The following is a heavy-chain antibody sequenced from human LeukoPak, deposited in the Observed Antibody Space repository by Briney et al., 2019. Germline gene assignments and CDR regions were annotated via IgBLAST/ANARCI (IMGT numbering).Heavy chain of an antibody. CDR3: ARDHELGISGLFDY. CDR1: GFTFSSYS. D-gene: IGHD7-27*01. V-gene: IGHV3-21*01. Sequence: SGGSLRLSCAASGFTFSSYSMNWVRQAPGKGLEWVSSISSSSSYIYYADSVKGRFTISRDNAKNSLYLQMNSLRAEDTAVYYCARDHELGISGLFDYWGQGTLVTVSS. CDR2: ISSSSSYI. J-gene: IGHJ4*02.